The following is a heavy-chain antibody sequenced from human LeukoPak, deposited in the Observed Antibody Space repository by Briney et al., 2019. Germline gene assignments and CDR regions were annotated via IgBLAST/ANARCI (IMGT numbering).Heavy chain of an antibody. V-gene: IGHV3-23*01. J-gene: IGHJ4*02. D-gene: IGHD6-19*01. CDR2: ISGSGSST. CDR1: GFTFSNYA. Sequence: GGSLRLSCAAPGFTFSNYAMSWVRQAPGKGLEWVSGISGSGSSTYYADSVKGRFTISRDNSKNTLYLQMNSLRAGDTAVYFCAKMPVSYSSGWTNFDYWGQGTLVTVSS. CDR3: AKMPVSYSSGWTNFDY.